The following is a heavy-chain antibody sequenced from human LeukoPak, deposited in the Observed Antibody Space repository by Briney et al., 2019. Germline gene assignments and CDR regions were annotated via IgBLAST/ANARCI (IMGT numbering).Heavy chain of an antibody. CDR1: GFTFSNYE. J-gene: IGHJ4*02. D-gene: IGHD2-2*01. CDR3: AREGVAVSAAVDY. Sequence: GGSLRLSCAASGFTFSNYEMNWVRQAPGEGLEWVSYISISGSTIYYADSVKGRFTISRDNAKNSLYLQMNSLRAEDTAVYYCAREGVAVSAAVDYWGQGTLVTVSS. V-gene: IGHV3-48*03. CDR2: ISISGSTI.